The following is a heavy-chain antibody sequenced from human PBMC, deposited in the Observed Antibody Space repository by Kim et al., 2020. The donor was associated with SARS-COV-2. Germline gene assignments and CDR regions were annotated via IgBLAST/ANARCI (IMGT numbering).Heavy chain of an antibody. CDR1: GFAFSRYA. CDR3: AKDTVAGDGVYSLDY. V-gene: IGHV3-23*01. D-gene: IGHD2-21*02. CDR2: LTGSGGTI. Sequence: GGSLRLSCAASGFAFSRYAMAWVRQAPGKGLEWVAALTGSGGTIIYSNSVKGRFTISRDNSRNTLFLQMSSLSADDTALYYCAKDTVAGDGVYSLDYCGQGTQVTVSS. J-gene: IGHJ4*02.